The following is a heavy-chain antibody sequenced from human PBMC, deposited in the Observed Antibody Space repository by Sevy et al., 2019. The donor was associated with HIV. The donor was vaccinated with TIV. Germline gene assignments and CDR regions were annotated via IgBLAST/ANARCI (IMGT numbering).Heavy chain of an antibody. Sequence: GESLKIYCAASGFTFNNYWMTWVRQAPGKGLEWVANIKEHGSEKYYVDSVKGRFTLSRDNAKNSLYLQMNSLRVEDTAVYYCAGWLHGYSYAVDYWGQGTLVTVSS. CDR2: IKEHGSEK. J-gene: IGHJ4*02. CDR3: AGWLHGYSYAVDY. CDR1: GFTFNNYW. D-gene: IGHD5-18*01. V-gene: IGHV3-7*01.